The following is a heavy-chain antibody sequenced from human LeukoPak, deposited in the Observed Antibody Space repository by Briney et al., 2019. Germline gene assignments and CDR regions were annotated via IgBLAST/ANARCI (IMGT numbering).Heavy chain of an antibody. V-gene: IGHV1-58*01. CDR3: ATDRDGYSSSFPFDY. CDR2: IVVGSGNT. Sequence: SVKVSCKASGFTFTSSAVQWVRQARGQRLEWIGWIVVGSGNTNYAQKFQERVTITRDMSTSTAYMELSSLRSEDTAVYYCATDRDGYSSSFPFDYWGQGTLVTVSS. J-gene: IGHJ4*02. D-gene: IGHD6-13*01. CDR1: GFTFTSSA.